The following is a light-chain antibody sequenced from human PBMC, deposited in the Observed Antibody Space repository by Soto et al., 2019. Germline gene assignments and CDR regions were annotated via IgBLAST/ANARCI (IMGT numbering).Light chain of an antibody. CDR2: DAS. J-gene: IGKJ3*01. CDR3: QQYNSYPFT. CDR1: QSISSW. Sequence: DIQMTQSPSTLSASVGDRVTITCRASQSISSWLAWYQQKPGKASKLLIYDASSLESGVPSRFSGSGSGTEFTLTISSLQPDDFATYYCQQYNSYPFTFGPGTKVDIK. V-gene: IGKV1-5*01.